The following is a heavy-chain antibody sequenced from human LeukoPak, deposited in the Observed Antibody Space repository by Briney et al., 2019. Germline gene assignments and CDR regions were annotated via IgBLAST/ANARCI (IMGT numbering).Heavy chain of an antibody. D-gene: IGHD3-10*01. CDR2: IYYSGST. J-gene: IGHJ5*02. CDR1: GGSISSYY. V-gene: IGHV4-59*12. CDR3: ARVNTLIRGIGWFDP. Sequence: TSETLSLTCTVSGGSISSYYWSWIRQPPGKGLEWIGYIYYSGSTNYNPSLKSRVTISVDTSKNQFSLKLSSVTAADTAVYYCARVNTLIRGIGWFDPWGQGILVTVSS.